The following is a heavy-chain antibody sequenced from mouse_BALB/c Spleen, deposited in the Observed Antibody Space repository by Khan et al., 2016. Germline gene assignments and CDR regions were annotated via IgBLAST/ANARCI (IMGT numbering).Heavy chain of an antibody. J-gene: IGHJ2*01. CDR2: IDPENDNT. V-gene: IGHV14-3*02. D-gene: IGHD2-3*01. Sequence: VQLQQSGAELVKPGASVKLSCTASGFNIKDTYMHWVRQRPEQGLEWIGRIDPENDNTKYDPKFQGKATVTADTSSNTAYLQLSSLTSEDTAVYYCAPIYGGYYHYWGQGTTLTVSS. CDR3: APIYGGYYHY. CDR1: GFNIKDTY.